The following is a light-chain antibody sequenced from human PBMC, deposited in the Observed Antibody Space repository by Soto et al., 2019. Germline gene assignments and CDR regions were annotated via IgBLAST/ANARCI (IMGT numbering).Light chain of an antibody. J-gene: IGKJ1*01. Sequence: EIVLTQSPATLSLSPGERDTLSCRASQSVSSYLAWYQQTPGQAPRLLIYDASNRATGIPARFSGSVSGTDFTITISSLEPEDFAVYYCHHRGNWPWTFGQVTKVEIK. CDR2: DAS. CDR1: QSVSSY. CDR3: HHRGNWPWT. V-gene: IGKV3-11*01.